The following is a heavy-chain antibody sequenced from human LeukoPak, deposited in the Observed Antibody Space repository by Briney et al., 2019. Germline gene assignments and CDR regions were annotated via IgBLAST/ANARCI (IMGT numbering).Heavy chain of an antibody. D-gene: IGHD1-26*01. CDR2: ISYDGSNK. CDR3: AKDELRFLPGSPHDY. V-gene: IGHV3-30*18. Sequence: GGSLRLSCAASGFTFSSYAMSWVRQAPGKGLEWVAVISYDGSNKYYADSVKGRFTISRDNSKNTLYLQMNSLRAEDTAVYYCAKDELRFLPGSPHDYWGQGTLVTVSS. CDR1: GFTFSSYA. J-gene: IGHJ4*02.